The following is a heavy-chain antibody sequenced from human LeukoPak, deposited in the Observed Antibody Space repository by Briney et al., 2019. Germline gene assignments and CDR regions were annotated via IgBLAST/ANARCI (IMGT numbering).Heavy chain of an antibody. D-gene: IGHD4-17*01. CDR3: ARDFGSTTVAPDYFDY. J-gene: IGHJ4*02. CDR2: ISRSGSNK. V-gene: IGHV3-48*03. CDR1: GFTFSSYE. Sequence: QPGGSLRLACAASGFTFSSYEMNWVRQAPGKGLEWVSYISRSGSNKHYADSVKGRFTISRDNAKNSLYLQMNSLRAEDTAVYYCARDFGSTTVAPDYFDYWGQGTLVTVSS.